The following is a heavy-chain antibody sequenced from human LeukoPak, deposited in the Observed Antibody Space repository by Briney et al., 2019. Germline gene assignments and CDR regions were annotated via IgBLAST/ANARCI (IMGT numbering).Heavy chain of an antibody. V-gene: IGHV4-34*01. CDR1: GGSFSGYY. CDR3: ARTTYYEFWSGSPGAFDI. Sequence: SETLSLTCAVYGGSFSGYYWTWIRQPPGKGLEWIGEINHRGSTNYNPSLKSRVTISVDTSKNEFSLNLDSVTAADTAVYYCARTTYYEFWSGSPGAFDIWGQGSRATVSS. CDR2: INHRGST. J-gene: IGHJ3*02. D-gene: IGHD3-3*01.